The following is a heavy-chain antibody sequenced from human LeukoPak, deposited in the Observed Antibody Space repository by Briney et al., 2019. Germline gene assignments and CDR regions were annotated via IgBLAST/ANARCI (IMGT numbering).Heavy chain of an antibody. V-gene: IGHV5-51*01. CDR3: ARLVVVLAAIGWFDP. D-gene: IGHD2-2*01. CDR2: IYPGDSDT. Sequence: GESLKISCKGSGYSFTSYWIGWVRQMPGKGLEWMGIIYPGDSDTRYSPSFQGQVTISADKSISTAYLQWSSLKASDTAMYYCARLVVVLAAIGWFDPWGQGTLVTVSS. CDR1: GYSFTSYW. J-gene: IGHJ5*02.